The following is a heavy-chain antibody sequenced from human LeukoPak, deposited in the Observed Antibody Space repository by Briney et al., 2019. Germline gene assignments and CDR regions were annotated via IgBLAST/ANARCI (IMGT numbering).Heavy chain of an antibody. CDR1: GFTFSSYA. CDR3: ARGSVDGYRGGIDY. J-gene: IGHJ4*02. Sequence: PGGSLRLSCAASGFTFSSYAMSWVRQAPGKGLEWVSAISGSGGSTYYADSVKGRFTISRDNSKNTLYLQMNSLRAEDTAVYYCARGSVDGYRGGIDYWGQGTLVTVSS. D-gene: IGHD5-24*01. V-gene: IGHV3-23*01. CDR2: ISGSGGST.